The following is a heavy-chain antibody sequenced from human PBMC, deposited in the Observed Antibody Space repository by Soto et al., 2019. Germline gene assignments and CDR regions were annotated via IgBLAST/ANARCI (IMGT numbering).Heavy chain of an antibody. Sequence: EVQVVESGGGLVQPGESLRLSCAASGFPFTPFWMHWVRQAPGKGLVWLSHINSDGSTKVYADSVKGRFTISRDNAKNTLYMHMNSLKAEDTAVYYCVRDRGSPDSFNVWGRGTMVTVSS. J-gene: IGHJ3*01. CDR3: VRDRGSPDSFNV. CDR1: GFPFTPFW. V-gene: IGHV3-74*01. CDR2: INSDGSTK. D-gene: IGHD3-16*01.